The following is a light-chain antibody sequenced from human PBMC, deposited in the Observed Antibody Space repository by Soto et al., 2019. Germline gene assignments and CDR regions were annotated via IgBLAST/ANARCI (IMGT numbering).Light chain of an antibody. V-gene: IGLV2-14*03. CDR2: EVN. Sequence: QSALTQPASVAGSPGQSITISCTGTSSDVGGYDYVSWYQQHPGKAPKLMIYEVNNRPSGVSNRFSGSKSGNTASLTISGVQVEDEADYYCSSYTTSITLVIFGGGTKLTLL. CDR1: SSDVGGYDY. CDR3: SSYTTSITLVI. J-gene: IGLJ2*01.